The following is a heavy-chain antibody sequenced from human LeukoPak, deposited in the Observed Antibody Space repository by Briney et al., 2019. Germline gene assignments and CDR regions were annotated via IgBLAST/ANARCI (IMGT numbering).Heavy chain of an antibody. CDR1: GYTFTSYD. V-gene: IGHV1-18*01. CDR2: ISTYNGNT. J-gene: IGHJ4*02. CDR3: ARGKPQAN. Sequence: ASVKVSCKASGYTFTSYDITWVRQAPGQGLEWMGWISTYNGNTNYAQKLQGRVTLTTDTSTSTAYMELRSLRSDDTAMYYCARGKPQANWGQGTLVTVSS.